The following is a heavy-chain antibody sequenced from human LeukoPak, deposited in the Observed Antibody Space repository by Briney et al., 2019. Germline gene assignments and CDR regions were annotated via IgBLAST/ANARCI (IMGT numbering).Heavy chain of an antibody. D-gene: IGHD5-24*01. CDR2: IDASGSS. J-gene: IGHJ6*03. V-gene: IGHV4-4*07. CDR1: DGSISGYY. CDR3: ARDRRSATVHNYFYYYMDV. Sequence: PSETLSLTCTLPDGSISGYYWSWVRQPAGKGLEWIGRIDASGSSNYNPSLRSRVSLSIDTSRDQFSLTLTSVTAADTALYFCARDRRSATVHNYFYYYMDVWGKGTTVTVSS.